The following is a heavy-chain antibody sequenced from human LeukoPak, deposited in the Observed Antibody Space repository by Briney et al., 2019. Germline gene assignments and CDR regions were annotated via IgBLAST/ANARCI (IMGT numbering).Heavy chain of an antibody. D-gene: IGHD4-17*01. V-gene: IGHV3-23*01. Sequence: PGGSLRLSCAASGFTFSSYAMSWVRQAPGKGLEWVSAISGSGGSTYYADSVKGWFTISRDNSKNTLYLQMNSLRAEDTAVYYCAKDGRRRYGDPRGGFDYWGQGTLVTVSS. J-gene: IGHJ4*02. CDR1: GFTFSSYA. CDR2: ISGSGGST. CDR3: AKDGRRRYGDPRGGFDY.